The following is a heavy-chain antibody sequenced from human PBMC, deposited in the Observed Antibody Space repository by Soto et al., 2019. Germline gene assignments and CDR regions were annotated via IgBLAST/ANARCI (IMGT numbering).Heavy chain of an antibody. CDR3: ARDGGYGDYFFDY. D-gene: IGHD4-17*01. Sequence: QVQLVESGGGLVKPGGSLRLSCAASGFSFSDYYMSWIRQAPGKGLEWISYIVSSDIYTTYSDSVRGRFTISRDNAKNSLYLQMNSLRVEDTALYYCARDGGYGDYFFDYWGQGILVSVSS. CDR1: GFSFSDYY. CDR2: IVSSDIYT. J-gene: IGHJ4*02. V-gene: IGHV3-11*06.